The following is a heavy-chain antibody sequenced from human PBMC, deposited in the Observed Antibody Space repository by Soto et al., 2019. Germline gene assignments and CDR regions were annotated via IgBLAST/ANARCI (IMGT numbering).Heavy chain of an antibody. CDR2: ISPSTGDT. V-gene: IGHV1-18*01. J-gene: IGHJ2*01. Sequence: QVHLVQSGAEVKEPGASVKVSCQASGYTFTNYAISWVRQAPGQGLEWMGWISPSTGDTDQAQGFTDQFTTTLYSSTNTTNRELRSLGTDDTAVYYCARCYCSIGSCYACWHLDLWGPGTLVTVSS. CDR1: GYTFTNYA. D-gene: IGHD2-15*01. CDR3: ARCYCSIGSCYACWHLDL.